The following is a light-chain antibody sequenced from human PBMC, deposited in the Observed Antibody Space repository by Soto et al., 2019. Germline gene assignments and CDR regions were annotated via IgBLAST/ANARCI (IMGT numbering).Light chain of an antibody. J-gene: IGKJ2*01. CDR2: GAS. Sequence: ENVLTQSPGTLSLSPGERATLSCRASTSVSSSYLTWYQQKPGQAPRLLLYGASSRATDIPDRFSGSGSGTDFTLTISRLEPEDFAVYYCQQYDSSPVTFGHGTKLEIK. V-gene: IGKV3-20*01. CDR3: QQYDSSPVT. CDR1: TSVSSSY.